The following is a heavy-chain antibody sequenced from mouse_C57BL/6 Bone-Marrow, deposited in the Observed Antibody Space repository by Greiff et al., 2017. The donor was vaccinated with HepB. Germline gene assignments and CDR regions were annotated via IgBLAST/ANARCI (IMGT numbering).Heavy chain of an antibody. CDR2: IYPGSGST. D-gene: IGHD1-2*01. J-gene: IGHJ4*01. Sequence: QVQLQQPGAELVKPGASVKMSCKASGYTFTSYWITWVKQRPGQGLEWIGDIYPGSGSTNYNEKFKSKATLTVDTSSSTAYMQLSSLTSEDSAVYFCARHEWSTTAPYYAMDYWGQGTSVTVSS. CDR3: ARHEWSTTAPYYAMDY. CDR1: GYTFTSYW. V-gene: IGHV1-55*01.